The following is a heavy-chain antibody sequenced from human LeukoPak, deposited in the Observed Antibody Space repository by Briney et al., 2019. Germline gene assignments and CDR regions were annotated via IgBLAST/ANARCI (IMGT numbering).Heavy chain of an antibody. D-gene: IGHD5-18*01. V-gene: IGHV3-21*01. CDR2: ISTSSSYI. J-gene: IGHJ4*02. CDR1: GFTFSSYS. CDR3: ASERGYSYGPHFDY. Sequence: GGSLRLSCAASGFTFSSYSMNWVRQAPGKGLEWVSSISTSSSYIFYGDSVKGRFTISRDNADNSLYLQMDSLRAEDTAVYYCASERGYSYGPHFDYWGQGTLVTVSS.